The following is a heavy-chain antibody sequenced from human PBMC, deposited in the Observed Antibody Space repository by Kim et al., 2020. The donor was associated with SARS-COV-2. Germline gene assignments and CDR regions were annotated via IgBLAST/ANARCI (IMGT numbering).Heavy chain of an antibody. CDR2: IKQDGSEK. CDR1: GFTFSSYW. J-gene: IGHJ4*02. D-gene: IGHD3-9*01. CDR3: ARILTGYFPPYYFDY. V-gene: IGHV3-7*03. Sequence: GGSLRLSCAASGFTFSSYWMSWVRQAPGKGLEWVANIKQDGSEKYYVDSVKGRFTISRDNAKNSLYLQMNSLRAEDTAVYYCARILTGYFPPYYFDYWGQGTLVTVSS.